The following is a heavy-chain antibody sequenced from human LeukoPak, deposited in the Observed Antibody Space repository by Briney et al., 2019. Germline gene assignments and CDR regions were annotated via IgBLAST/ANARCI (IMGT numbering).Heavy chain of an antibody. V-gene: IGHV3-30*19. CDR2: ISYDGSNK. CDR1: GFTFSTYG. CDR3: ARDSVVVVVPAAIDYYYYMDV. J-gene: IGHJ6*03. Sequence: GGSLRLSCAASGFTFSTYGMHWVRQAPGKGLEWVAVISYDGSNKYYADSVKGRFTISRDNSKNTLYLQMNSLRAEDTAVYYCARDSVVVVVPAAIDYYYYMDVWGKGTTVTVSS. D-gene: IGHD2-2*01.